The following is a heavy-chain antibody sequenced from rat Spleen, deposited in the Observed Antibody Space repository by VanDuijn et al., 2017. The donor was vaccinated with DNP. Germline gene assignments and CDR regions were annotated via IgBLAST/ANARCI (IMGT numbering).Heavy chain of an antibody. J-gene: IGHJ2*01. D-gene: IGHD1-4*01. CDR1: GFTFSDFY. V-gene: IGHV5-22*01. CDR2: TNYAGGST. CDR3: ARHVLPLRVWDY. Sequence: EVQLVESGGGLVQPGRSLKLSCAASGFTFSDFYMARVRQTPTKGLEWVAYTNYAGGSTYNGDSVKGRFTISRDNAKSTLYLQINSLRSEDMATYYCARHVLPLRVWDYWGQGVMVTVSS.